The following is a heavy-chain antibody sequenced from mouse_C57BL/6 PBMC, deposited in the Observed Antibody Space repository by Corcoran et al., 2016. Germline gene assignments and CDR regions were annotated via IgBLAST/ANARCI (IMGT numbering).Heavy chain of an antibody. V-gene: IGHV1-18*01. CDR2: INPNNGGT. D-gene: IGHD1-1*01. J-gene: IGHJ1*03. Sequence: EVQLQQSGPELVKPGASVKIPCKGSGYTFTDYNMDWVKQSHGKSLEWSGDINPNNGGTIYNQKFKGKATLTVDKSSSTADMELRSLTSEDTAVYYCAREYYGSSSSSYFDVWGTGTTVTVSS. CDR1: GYTFTDYN. CDR3: AREYYGSSSSSYFDV.